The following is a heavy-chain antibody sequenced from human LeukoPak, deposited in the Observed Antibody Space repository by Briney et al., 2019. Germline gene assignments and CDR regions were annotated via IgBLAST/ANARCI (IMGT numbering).Heavy chain of an antibody. J-gene: IGHJ4*02. Sequence: SETLSLTCTVSGGSISSGGYHWSWIRQPPGKGLEWIGYIYHSGSTYYNPSLKSRVTISVDRSKNQFSLKLSSVTAADTAVYYCARTLYYYDSSGYLWGQGTLVTVSS. CDR2: IYHSGST. CDR3: ARTLYYYDSSGYL. D-gene: IGHD3-22*01. V-gene: IGHV4-30-2*01. CDR1: GGSISSGGYH.